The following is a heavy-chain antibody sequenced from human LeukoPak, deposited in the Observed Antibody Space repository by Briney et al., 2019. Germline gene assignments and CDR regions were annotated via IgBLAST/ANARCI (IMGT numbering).Heavy chain of an antibody. Sequence: ASVKVSCKASGYIFTSYYMYWVRQAPGQGLEWMGIINPSGGSIRYAQKFQGRVTITADKSTSTAYMELSSLRSEDTAVYYCARSGSSGWYGGYYYYYMDVWGKGTTVTVSS. J-gene: IGHJ6*03. D-gene: IGHD6-19*01. CDR2: INPSGGSI. CDR1: GYIFTSYY. CDR3: ARSGSSGWYGGYYYYYMDV. V-gene: IGHV1-46*01.